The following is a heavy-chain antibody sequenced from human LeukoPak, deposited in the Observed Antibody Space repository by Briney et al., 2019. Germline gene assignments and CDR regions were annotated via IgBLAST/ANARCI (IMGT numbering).Heavy chain of an antibody. CDR1: SGSITSSVYY. J-gene: IGHJ5*02. CDR2: INYSGVT. D-gene: IGHD2-15*01. Sequence: SETLSLTCTVSSGSITSSVYYCSWIRQPPGKGLEWIAGINYSGVTHYNPSLKSRVTISVDTSKNHFSLNLSSVTAADTAVYYCAIYSSSSGRIYPWGQGTLVTVSS. V-gene: IGHV4-39*02. CDR3: AIYSSSSGRIYP.